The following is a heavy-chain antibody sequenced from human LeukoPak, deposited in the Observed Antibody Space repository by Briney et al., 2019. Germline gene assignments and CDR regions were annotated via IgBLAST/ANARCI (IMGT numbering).Heavy chain of an antibody. CDR3: AKEFSGDYVNWFDP. CDR1: GFTVESKR. D-gene: IGHD4-17*01. CDR2: IYSGGDT. Sequence: GGSLRLSCAASGFTVESKRMSWVRQAPGKGLEWVSTIYSGGDTYYADSVKGRFTISRDNSKNTLYLQMNSLRAEDTAVYYCAKEFSGDYVNWFDPWGQGTLVTVSS. V-gene: IGHV3-53*01. J-gene: IGHJ5*02.